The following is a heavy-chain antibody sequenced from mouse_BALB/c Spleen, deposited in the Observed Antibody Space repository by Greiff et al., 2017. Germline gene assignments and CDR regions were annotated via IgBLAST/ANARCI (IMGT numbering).Heavy chain of an antibody. Sequence: VQLQQSGAELVKPGASVKLSCKTSGYTFTSYWIQWVKQRPGQGLGWIGEIFPGTGTTYYNEKFKGKATLTIDTSSSTAYMQLSSLTSEDSAVYFCAREVVYYGTYFDYWGQGTTLTVSS. V-gene: IGHV1S132*01. CDR1: GYTFTSYW. CDR3: AREVVYYGTYFDY. CDR2: IFPGTGTT. D-gene: IGHD2-1*01. J-gene: IGHJ2*01.